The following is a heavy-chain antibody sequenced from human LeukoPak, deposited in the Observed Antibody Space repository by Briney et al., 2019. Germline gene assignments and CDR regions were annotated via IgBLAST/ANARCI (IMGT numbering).Heavy chain of an antibody. V-gene: IGHV3-30-3*01. CDR3: ARDGRSSGWYQGFDY. CDR2: ISYDGSNK. Sequence: GGSLRLSCAASGFTFSSYAMHWVRQAPGKGLEWVAVISYDGSNKYYADSVKGRFTISRDNSKNTLYLQMNSLRAEDTALYYCARDGRSSGWYQGFDYWGQGTLVTVSS. D-gene: IGHD6-19*01. CDR1: GFTFSSYA. J-gene: IGHJ4*02.